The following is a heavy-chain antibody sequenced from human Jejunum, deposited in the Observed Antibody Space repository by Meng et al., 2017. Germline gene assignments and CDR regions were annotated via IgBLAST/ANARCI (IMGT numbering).Heavy chain of an antibody. CDR3: ARDIENSGRAFDP. J-gene: IGHJ5*02. CDR1: GDSISDSF. Sequence: SETLSLTCIVSGDSISDSFWSWIRQPVGKGLEWIGRINTSGSTNYNPSLRSRVTMSVDTSKNQFSPKLSSVTAADTAVYYCARDIENSGRAFDPWGQGTLVTVSS. CDR2: INTSGST. D-gene: IGHD1-26*01. V-gene: IGHV4-4*07.